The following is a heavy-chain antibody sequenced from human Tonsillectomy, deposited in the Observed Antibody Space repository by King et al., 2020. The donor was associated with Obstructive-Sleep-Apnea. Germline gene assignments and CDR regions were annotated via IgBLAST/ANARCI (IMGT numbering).Heavy chain of an antibody. CDR1: GGTFSNYA. Sequence: QLVQSGAEVRKPESSVKVSCKASGGTFSNYAFSWVRQAPGQGLEWMGGIIPIFGTTNYAQKFQGRVTITADESTSTAYMELSSLRSEDTALYYCARRINYSNYFDYWGQGTLVTVSS. V-gene: IGHV1-69*12. CDR3: ARRINYSNYFDY. J-gene: IGHJ4*02. CDR2: IIPIFGTT. D-gene: IGHD4-11*01.